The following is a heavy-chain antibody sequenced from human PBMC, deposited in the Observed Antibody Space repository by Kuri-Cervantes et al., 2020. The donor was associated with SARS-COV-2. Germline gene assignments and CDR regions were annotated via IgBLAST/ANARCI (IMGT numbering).Heavy chain of an antibody. V-gene: IGHV3-23*01. J-gene: IGHJ4*02. CDR1: GLTFSTYA. CDR2: ISGSGGST. D-gene: IGHD4-11*01. CDR3: TKDGRQWVPEDS. Sequence: GESLKISCAASGLTFSTYAMTWVRQAPGKGLEWVSAISGSGGSTYYADSVKGRFTISRDNSKNTLYLQMDSLTVEDTAVYYGTKDGRQWVPEDSWGQGTLVTVSS.